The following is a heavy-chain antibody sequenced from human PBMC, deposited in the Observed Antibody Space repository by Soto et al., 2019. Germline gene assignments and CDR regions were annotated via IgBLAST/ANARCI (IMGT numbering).Heavy chain of an antibody. D-gene: IGHD5-12*01. V-gene: IGHV3-11*01. CDR3: ARGGGRSPFDY. J-gene: IGHJ4*02. CDR1: GVTFSDNY. Sequence: GGPLRFSCAASGVTFSDNYMAWFRQTPATVTEALAYISHRYLTIYHARPVKDRWTMSRDDDTDSLSLQMTSLRVEDTAVYFCARGGGRSPFDYWGQGTVVTVS. CDR2: ISHRYLTI.